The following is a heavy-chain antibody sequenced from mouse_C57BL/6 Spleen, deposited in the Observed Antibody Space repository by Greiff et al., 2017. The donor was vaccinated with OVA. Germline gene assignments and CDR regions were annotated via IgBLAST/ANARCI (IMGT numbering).Heavy chain of an antibody. CDR1: GYTFTDYE. J-gene: IGHJ3*01. V-gene: IGHV1-15*01. CDR3: TRDYGSSPLAY. CDR2: IDPETGGT. Sequence: VKLKESGAELVRPGASVTLSCKASGYTFTDYEMHWVKQTPVHGLEWIGAIDPETGGTAYNQKFKGKAILTADKSSSTAYMELRSLTSEDSAVYYCTRDYGSSPLAYWGQGTLVTVSA. D-gene: IGHD1-1*01.